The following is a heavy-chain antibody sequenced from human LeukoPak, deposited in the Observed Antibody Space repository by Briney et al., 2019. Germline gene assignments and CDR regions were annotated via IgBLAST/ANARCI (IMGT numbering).Heavy chain of an antibody. CDR3: ARDSWFGELLYY. D-gene: IGHD3-10*01. CDR1: GGSVSSGSYY. J-gene: IGHJ4*02. CDR2: IYYSGST. V-gene: IGHV4-61*01. Sequence: SETLSLTCTVSGGSVSSGSYYWSWIRQPPGKGLEWIGYIYYSGSTNYNPSLKSRVTISVDTSKNQFSLKLSSVTAADTAVYCCARDSWFGELLYYWGQGTLVTVSS.